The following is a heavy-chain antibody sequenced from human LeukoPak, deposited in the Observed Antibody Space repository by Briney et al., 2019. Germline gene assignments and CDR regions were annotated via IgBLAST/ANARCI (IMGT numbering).Heavy chain of an antibody. CDR3: ASRVPSSSSAF. Sequence: PSETLSLTCTVSGASISSSYYWGWIRQPPGKGLEWIGNIHYGANTYYNPSLKSRVTISVDTSKNQFSLKLSSVTAAATAIYYCASRVPSSSSAFWGQGTLVTVSS. CDR2: IHYGANT. CDR1: GASISSSYY. D-gene: IGHD6-6*01. J-gene: IGHJ4*02. V-gene: IGHV4-39*01.